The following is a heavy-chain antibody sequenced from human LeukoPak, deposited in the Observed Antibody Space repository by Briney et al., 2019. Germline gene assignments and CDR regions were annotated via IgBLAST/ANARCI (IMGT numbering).Heavy chain of an antibody. CDR2: ISYDGSNK. CDR3: AKDSSLISPHIVVVTGYFDY. Sequence: GRSLRLSCAASGFTFSSYGMHWVRQAPGKGLEWVAVISYDGSNKYYADSVKGRFTISRDNSKNTLYLQMNSLRAEDTAVYYCAKDSSLISPHIVVVTGYFDYWGQGTLVTVSS. D-gene: IGHD2-21*02. CDR1: GFTFSSYG. J-gene: IGHJ4*02. V-gene: IGHV3-30*18.